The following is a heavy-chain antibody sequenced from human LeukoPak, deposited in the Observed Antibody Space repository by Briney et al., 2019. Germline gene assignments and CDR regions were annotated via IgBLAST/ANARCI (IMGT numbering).Heavy chain of an antibody. CDR1: GYSISNGYY. V-gene: IGHV4-38-2*01. Sequence: SETLSLTCAVSGYSISNGYYWVWIRQPPGRGLEWIGSLYHSDSAYYNTSLRSRVSMSVDTSKNQFSLTLSFVTAADTAVYYCAKQHDPYYNYYIDVWGSGTTVTVSS. J-gene: IGHJ6*03. CDR2: LYHSDSA. D-gene: IGHD1/OR15-1a*01. CDR3: AKQHDPYYNYYIDV.